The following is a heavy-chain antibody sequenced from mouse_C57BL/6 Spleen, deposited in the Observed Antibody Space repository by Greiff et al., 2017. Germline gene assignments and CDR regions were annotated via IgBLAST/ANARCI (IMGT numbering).Heavy chain of an antibody. D-gene: IGHD2-3*01. CDR2: IDPSDSET. J-gene: IGHJ2*01. Sequence: QVQLQQPGAELVRPGSSVKLSCKASGYTFTSYWMHWVKQRPIQGLEWIGNIDPSDSETHYNQKFKDKATLTVDKSSSTAYMQLSSLTSEDSAVYYCARSDGYYYYWDYWGQGTTLTVSS. V-gene: IGHV1-52*01. CDR3: ARSDGYYYYWDY. CDR1: GYTFTSYW.